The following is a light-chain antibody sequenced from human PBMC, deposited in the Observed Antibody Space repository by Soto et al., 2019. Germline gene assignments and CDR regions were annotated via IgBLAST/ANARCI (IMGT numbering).Light chain of an antibody. V-gene: IGLV1-47*01. J-gene: IGLJ2*01. Sequence: QSVLTQPPSASGTPGQRVTISCSGSSSNIGSNYVYWYQQLPGTAPKLLIYRNNQRPSGVPDRFSGSKSGTSASLAISGLRSEDEADYYCAAWDDSLSVVVFGGGTMLTVL. CDR1: SSNIGSNY. CDR2: RNN. CDR3: AAWDDSLSVVV.